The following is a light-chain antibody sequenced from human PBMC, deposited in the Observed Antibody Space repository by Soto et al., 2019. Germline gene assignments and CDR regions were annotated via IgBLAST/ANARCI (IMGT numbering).Light chain of an antibody. CDR1: QTISSW. Sequence: DIQMTQSPSTLSGSVGDRVTITCRASQTISSWLAWYQQKPGKAPKLLIYKASTLKSGVPSRFSGSGSGTEFALTISGLQPDDFAVYYCQQYNRYAVTFGQGTK. V-gene: IGKV1-5*03. CDR2: KAS. CDR3: QQYNRYAVT. J-gene: IGKJ1*01.